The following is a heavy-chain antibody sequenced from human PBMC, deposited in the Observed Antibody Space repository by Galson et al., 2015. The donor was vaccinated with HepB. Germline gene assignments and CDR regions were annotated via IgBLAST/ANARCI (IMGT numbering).Heavy chain of an antibody. CDR1: GFTFSSYA. V-gene: IGHV3-30-3*01. CDR2: ISYDGSNK. Sequence: SLRLSCAASGFTFSSYAMHWVRQAPGKGLEWVAVISYDGSNKYYADSVKGRFTISRDSSKNTLYLQMNSLRAEDTAVYYCARTRNWPPGGYYFDYWGQGTLVTVSS. D-gene: IGHD1-20*01. CDR3: ARTRNWPPGGYYFDY. J-gene: IGHJ4*02.